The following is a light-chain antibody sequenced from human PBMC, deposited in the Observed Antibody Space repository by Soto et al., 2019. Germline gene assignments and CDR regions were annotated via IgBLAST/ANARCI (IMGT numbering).Light chain of an antibody. V-gene: IGKV1-6*01. Sequence: AIQMTQSPSSLSASVGDRVTITCRASQGIRNDLGWYQQKPGKAPKLLIYAASSLQSGVPSRFSGSGSGTDFTLTISSLQAEDVAVYYCQQYYTTPWTFGQGTKVDI. CDR1: QGIRND. CDR3: QQYYTTPWT. CDR2: AAS. J-gene: IGKJ1*01.